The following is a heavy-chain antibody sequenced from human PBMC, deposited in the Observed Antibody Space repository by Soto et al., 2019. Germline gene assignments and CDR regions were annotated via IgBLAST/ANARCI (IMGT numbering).Heavy chain of an antibody. V-gene: IGHV3-33*01. J-gene: IGHJ4*02. Sequence: QVQLVESGGGVVQPGMSLRLSCAASGFTFSNYGMHWVRQAPGKGLEWVAVIWYDGSNKYYADSVKGRFTISRDNSKNILYLQMNTLRAEDTAVYYCARHKGGDPYYFDYWGQGTLVTVSS. D-gene: IGHD4-17*01. CDR3: ARHKGGDPYYFDY. CDR1: GFTFSNYG. CDR2: IWYDGSNK.